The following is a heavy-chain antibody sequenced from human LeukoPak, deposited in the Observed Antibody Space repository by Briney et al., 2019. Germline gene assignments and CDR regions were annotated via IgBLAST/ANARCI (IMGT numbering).Heavy chain of an antibody. CDR1: GFTFISYS. CDR3: AKGDSITMIVVVGPMDV. Sequence: GGSLRLSCAASGFTFISYSMNWVRQAPGKGLEWVSAISGSGGSTYYADSVKGRFTISRDNSKNTLYLQMNSLRAEDTAVYYCAKGDSITMIVVVGPMDVWGQGTTVTVSS. V-gene: IGHV3-23*01. CDR2: ISGSGGST. J-gene: IGHJ6*02. D-gene: IGHD3-22*01.